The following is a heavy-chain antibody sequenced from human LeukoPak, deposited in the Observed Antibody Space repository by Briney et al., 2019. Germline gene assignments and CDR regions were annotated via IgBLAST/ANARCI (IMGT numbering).Heavy chain of an antibody. V-gene: IGHV4-4*07. J-gene: IGHJ4*02. D-gene: IGHD1-26*01. Sequence: KPSETLSLTCTVSGGSISSYYWSWIRQPAGKGLEWIGRIYTSGSTNYNPPLKSRVTMSVDTSKNQFSLKLSSVTAADKAVYYCARDSAIAGGVGATGGYLDYWGQGTLVTVSS. CDR1: GGSISSYY. CDR2: IYTSGST. CDR3: ARDSAIAGGVGATGGYLDY.